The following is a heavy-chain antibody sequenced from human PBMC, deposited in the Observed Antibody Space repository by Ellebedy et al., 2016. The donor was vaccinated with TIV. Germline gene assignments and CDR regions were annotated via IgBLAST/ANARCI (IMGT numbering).Heavy chain of an antibody. J-gene: IGHJ5*02. Sequence: MPSEILSLTCTVSGYSISSGYFWVWVRQPPGKGLEWIGSIYHSGTTYYNPSLKSRVTISVDTSKNQFSLKLSSVTAADTAVYYCARDGTSTRFDPWGQGTLVTVSS. D-gene: IGHD1-26*01. CDR2: IYHSGTT. CDR1: GYSISSGYF. V-gene: IGHV4-38-2*02. CDR3: ARDGTSTRFDP.